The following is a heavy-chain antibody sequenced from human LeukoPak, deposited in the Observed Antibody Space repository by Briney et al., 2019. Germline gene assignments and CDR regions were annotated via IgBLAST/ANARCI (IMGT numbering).Heavy chain of an antibody. D-gene: IGHD2-2*01. Sequence: GGSLRLSCAASEFTLSSYNMRWVRQAPGKGLEWVSSISYRSSDIEYADSVKGRFTISRDNAKQLLYLQMSSLRAEDTAVYYCARVYPFYCTSTSCFHFDYWGQGTLVTVSS. CDR3: ARVYPFYCTSTSCFHFDY. J-gene: IGHJ4*02. V-gene: IGHV3-21*01. CDR1: EFTLSSYN. CDR2: ISYRSSDI.